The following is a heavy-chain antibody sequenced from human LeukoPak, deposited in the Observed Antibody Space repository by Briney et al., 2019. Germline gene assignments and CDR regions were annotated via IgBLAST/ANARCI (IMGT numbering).Heavy chain of an antibody. J-gene: IGHJ4*02. CDR1: GGSITNYY. V-gene: IGHV4-59*12. Sequence: SETLSLTCTVSGGSITNYYWSWVRQPPGQGLEWIGEISLTRLTHYNPSLESRVTVSLDKSKNQLSLNLTSVTAADTAVYFCSRENGAFSPFGYWGQGTLVTVLS. D-gene: IGHD2-8*01. CDR3: SRENGAFSPFGY. CDR2: ISLTRLT.